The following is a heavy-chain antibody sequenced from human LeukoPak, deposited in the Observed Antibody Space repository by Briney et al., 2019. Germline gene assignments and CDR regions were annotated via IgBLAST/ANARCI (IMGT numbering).Heavy chain of an antibody. CDR2: INHSGST. V-gene: IGHV4-34*01. D-gene: IGHD2-2*01. Sequence: RPSETLSLTCAVYGGSFSGYYWSWIRQPPGKGLEWIGEINHSGSTNYNPSLKSRVTISVDTFKNQFSLKLSSVTAADTAVYYCARAPPPLYCSSTSCSAYYYYGMDVWGQGTTVTVSS. CDR3: ARAPPPLYCSSTSCSAYYYYGMDV. J-gene: IGHJ6*02. CDR1: GGSFSGYY.